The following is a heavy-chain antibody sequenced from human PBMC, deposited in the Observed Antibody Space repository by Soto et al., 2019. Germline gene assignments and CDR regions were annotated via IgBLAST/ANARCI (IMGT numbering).Heavy chain of an antibody. D-gene: IGHD3-22*01. CDR3: AREESSGYYYDY. CDR1: GYTFTNYY. CDR2: IKPGGGST. Sequence: QVQLVQFGAEVKKPGASVKVSCKASGYTFTNYYIHWVQQAPGLGLEWMGIIKPGGGSTSHAQKFHGRVTMTRDTSTSTVYMELSSLRSEDTAVYYCAREESSGYYYDYWGQGTLVTVSS. J-gene: IGHJ4*02. V-gene: IGHV1-46*01.